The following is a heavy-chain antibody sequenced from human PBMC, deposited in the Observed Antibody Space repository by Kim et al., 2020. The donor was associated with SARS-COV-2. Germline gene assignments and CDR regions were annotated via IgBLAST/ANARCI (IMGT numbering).Heavy chain of an antibody. J-gene: IGHJ3*02. Sequence: SVKVSCKASGGTFSSYAISWVRQAPGQGLEWMGGIIPIFGTANYAQKFQGRVTITADESTSTAYMELSSLRSEDTAVYYCARDSGSPPINAFEIWGQGTMVTVSS. CDR1: GGTFSSYA. D-gene: IGHD1-26*01. V-gene: IGHV1-69*13. CDR3: ARDSGSPPINAFEI. CDR2: IIPIFGTA.